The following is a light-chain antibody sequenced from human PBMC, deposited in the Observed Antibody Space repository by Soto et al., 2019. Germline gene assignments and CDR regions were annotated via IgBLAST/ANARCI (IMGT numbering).Light chain of an antibody. CDR1: TSNFGTKS. CDR2: DSD. J-gene: IGLJ2*01. Sequence: QSALTQPPSASGAPGQRVTISCSGGTSNFGTKSVNWYQHLPGAAPRLLIYDSDQRPSGVPDRFSGSKSATSASLAISGLQSADEDDYFCASWDDILHGPLFGGGTQLTVL. V-gene: IGLV1-44*01. CDR3: ASWDDILHGPL.